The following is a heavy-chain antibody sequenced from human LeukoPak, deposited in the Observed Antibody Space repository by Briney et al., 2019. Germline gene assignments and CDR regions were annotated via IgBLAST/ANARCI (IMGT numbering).Heavy chain of an antibody. V-gene: IGHV1-2*02. D-gene: IGHD3-22*01. CDR3: ARDRRAPHYYDSRGGGLDY. CDR2: INPNSGGT. Sequence: ASVKVSCKASGYTFTGYYMHWVRQAPGQGLEWMGWINPNSGGTKYAEKFQGRVTMTRDTSISTAYMELSRLRSDDTAVYYCARDRRAPHYYDSRGGGLDYWGQGTLVTVSS. J-gene: IGHJ4*02. CDR1: GYTFTGYY.